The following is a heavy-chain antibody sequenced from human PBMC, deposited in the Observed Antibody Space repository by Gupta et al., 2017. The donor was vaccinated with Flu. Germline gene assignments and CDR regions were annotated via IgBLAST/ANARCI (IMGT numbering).Heavy chain of an antibody. V-gene: IGHV3-7*01. J-gene: IGHJ4*02. Sequence: EVQLVESGGGLVQPGGSLRLSCGASGFSFSNYWMSWVRQAPGKGLEWVPNINRDGSEKFYVDSVEGRLTVSRDNAKNSLYLQMNSLRAEDTAVYYCVRDITLAGAIYYFDYWGQGTLVTVSS. CDR3: VRDITLAGAIYYFDY. CDR1: GFSFSNYW. D-gene: IGHD1-26*01. CDR2: INRDGSEK.